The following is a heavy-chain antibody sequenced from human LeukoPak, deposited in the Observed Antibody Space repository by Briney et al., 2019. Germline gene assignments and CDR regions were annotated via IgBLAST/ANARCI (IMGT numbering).Heavy chain of an antibody. CDR1: GFTFNNYG. D-gene: IGHD3-9*01. J-gene: IGHJ4*02. Sequence: GGSLRLSCAVSGFTFNNYGMHWVRQAPGKGLEWVAFIQYDGSYKYYADSVKGRFTISRDTSKNTLYLQMSSLRPEDTAVYYCAKGSELIFYWGQGTLVTVSS. CDR2: IQYDGSYK. V-gene: IGHV3-30*02. CDR3: AKGSELIFY.